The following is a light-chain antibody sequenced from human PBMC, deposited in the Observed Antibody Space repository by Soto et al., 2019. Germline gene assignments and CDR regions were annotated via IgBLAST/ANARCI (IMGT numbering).Light chain of an antibody. J-gene: IGLJ2*01. CDR2: RNN. CDR3: AAWDDSLSGVV. Sequence: QSVRTQPPSASGTPGQRVTISCSGSSSNIGSNYVYWYQQLPGTAPKLLIYRNNQRPSGVPDRFSGSKSGTSASLAISGLRSEDEAHYYCAAWDDSLSGVVFGGGTQLTVL. CDR1: SSNIGSNY. V-gene: IGLV1-47*01.